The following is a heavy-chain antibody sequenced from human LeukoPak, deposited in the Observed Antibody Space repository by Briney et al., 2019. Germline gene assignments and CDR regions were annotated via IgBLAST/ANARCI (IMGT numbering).Heavy chain of an antibody. CDR1: GFTFSSYA. CDR2: ISGSGGST. V-gene: IGHV3-23*01. Sequence: GGSLRLSCAASGFTFSSYAMSWVRQAPGKGLEWVSAISGSGGSTYYADSVKGRFTISRDNSKNTLYLQMNSLRAEDTAVYYCANLDRTYDDILTVYPPIDYWGQGTLVTVSS. J-gene: IGHJ4*02. D-gene: IGHD3-9*01. CDR3: ANLDRTYDDILTVYPPIDY.